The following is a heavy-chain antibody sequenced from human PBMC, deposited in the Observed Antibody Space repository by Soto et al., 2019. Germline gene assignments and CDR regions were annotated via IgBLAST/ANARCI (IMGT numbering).Heavy chain of an antibody. J-gene: IGHJ6*02. D-gene: IGHD7-27*01. CDR3: AREWGLLPYYVMNV. CDR1: GDSVTSGSYY. CDR2: ISYTGRT. Sequence: SETLSLTCIVSGDSVTSGSYYWTWLRQPPGKGLEWIGYISYTGRTKYNPSLQSRVTISVDTSKNDFSLNLSSVTAADTAVYFCAREWGLLPYYVMNVWGHGTAVTVFS. V-gene: IGHV4-61*03.